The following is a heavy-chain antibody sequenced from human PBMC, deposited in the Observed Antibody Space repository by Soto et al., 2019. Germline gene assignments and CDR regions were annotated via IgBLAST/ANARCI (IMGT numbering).Heavy chain of an antibody. CDR1: GGTFSSYT. J-gene: IGHJ4*02. CDR2: IIPILGIA. D-gene: IGHD3-10*01. V-gene: IGHV1-69*08. Sequence: QVQLVQSGAEVKKPGSSVKVSCKASGGTFSSYTISWMRQAPGQGLEWMGRIIPILGIANYAQKFQGRVTITADKSTSTAYMELSSLRSEDTAVYYCARDSDYYGSGSSFDYWGQGTLVTVSS. CDR3: ARDSDYYGSGSSFDY.